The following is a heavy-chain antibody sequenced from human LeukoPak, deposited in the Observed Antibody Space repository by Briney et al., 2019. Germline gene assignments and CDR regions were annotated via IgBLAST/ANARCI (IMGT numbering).Heavy chain of an antibody. CDR3: ARGGYSSSWPYAFDI. Sequence: GGSLRLSCAASGFTFTTYYMSWIRQAPGKGLEWVSYISTTSTYTNYADSVKGRFTISRDNAKNSVFLQMDSLRAEDTALYYCARGGYSSSWPYAFDIWGQGTMVTVSS. V-gene: IGHV3-11*06. D-gene: IGHD6-13*01. J-gene: IGHJ3*02. CDR2: ISTTSTYT. CDR1: GFTFTTYY.